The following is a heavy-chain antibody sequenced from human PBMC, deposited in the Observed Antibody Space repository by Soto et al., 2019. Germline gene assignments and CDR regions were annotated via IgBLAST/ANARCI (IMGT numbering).Heavy chain of an antibody. Sequence: QVQLVESGGGVVQPGRSLRLSCAASGFTFSSYGMHWVRQAPGKGLEWVAVISYDGSNKYYADSVKGRFTISRDNSKNTLYLQMNSLRAEDTAVHYCAKDLVRGVAYYYYGMDVWGQGNTVTVSS. CDR3: AKDLVRGVAYYYYGMDV. J-gene: IGHJ6*02. CDR2: ISYDGSNK. V-gene: IGHV3-30*18. CDR1: GFTFSSYG. D-gene: IGHD3-10*01.